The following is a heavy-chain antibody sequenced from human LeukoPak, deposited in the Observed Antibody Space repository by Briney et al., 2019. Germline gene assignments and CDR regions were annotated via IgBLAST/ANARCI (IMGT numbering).Heavy chain of an antibody. V-gene: IGHV1-69*13. D-gene: IGHD3-10*01. J-gene: IGHJ4*02. CDR2: IIPIFGTA. CDR1: GGTFSSYA. CDR3: ARDPYGSGSYYELDY. Sequence: GASVKVSCKASGGTFSSYAISWVRQAPGQGLEWMGGIIPIFGTANYAQKFQGRVTITADESTSTAYMELSSLRSEDTAVYYYARDPYGSGSYYELDYWGQGTLVTVSS.